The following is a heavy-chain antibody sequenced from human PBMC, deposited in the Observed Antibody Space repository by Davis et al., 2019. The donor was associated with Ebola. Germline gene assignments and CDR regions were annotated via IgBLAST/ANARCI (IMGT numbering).Heavy chain of an antibody. CDR2: IYPGDSDT. D-gene: IGHD4-17*01. J-gene: IGHJ4*02. CDR1: GYSFSTYW. Sequence: GESLKISCNASGYSFSTYWIGWVRQMSGKGLEWMGIIYPGDSDTRYSPSFQGQVTISVDKSISTAYLQWSSLKASDSAMYYCARRNGDYGQPDYWGQGTLVTVSS. V-gene: IGHV5-51*01. CDR3: ARRNGDYGQPDY.